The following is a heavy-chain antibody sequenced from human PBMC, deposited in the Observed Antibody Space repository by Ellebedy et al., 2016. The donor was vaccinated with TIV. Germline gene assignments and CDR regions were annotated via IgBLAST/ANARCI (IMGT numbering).Heavy chain of an antibody. CDR3: ATGYSARDAFDI. Sequence: AASVQVSCKVSGYTLTELSMHWARQPPGKGLEWMGGFDPEDGETIYAQKFQGRVTMTEDTSTDTAYMELSSLRSEDTAVYYCATGYSARDAFDIWGQGTMVTVSS. J-gene: IGHJ3*02. CDR2: FDPEDGET. V-gene: IGHV1-24*01. CDR1: GYTLTELS. D-gene: IGHD2-15*01.